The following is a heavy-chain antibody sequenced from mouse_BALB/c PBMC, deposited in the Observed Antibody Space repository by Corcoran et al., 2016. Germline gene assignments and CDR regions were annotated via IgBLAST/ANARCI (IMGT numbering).Heavy chain of an antibody. CDR3: TREGRYDWFAY. V-gene: IGHV1-15*01. Sequence: QVQLQQSGAELVRPGASVTLSCKASGYTFTDYEMHWVKQTPVHGLEWIGAIDPETGGTAYNQKFKGKATLTADKSSSTAYMELRSLTSEDSAVYYCTREGRYDWFAYWGQGTLVTVSA. D-gene: IGHD2-14*01. J-gene: IGHJ3*01. CDR2: IDPETGGT. CDR1: GYTFTDYE.